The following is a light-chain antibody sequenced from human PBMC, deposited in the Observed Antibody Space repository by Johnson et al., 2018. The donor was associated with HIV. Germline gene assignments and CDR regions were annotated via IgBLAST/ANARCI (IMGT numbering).Light chain of an antibody. CDR3: GTWDSSLSVYV. CDR2: DNN. Sequence: QSVLTQSPSVYAAPGQKVTISCSGSSSNIGNNYVSWYQQLPGTAPKLLIYDNNKRPSGIPDRFSGSKSGTSATLGITGLQTGDEADYYCGTWDSSLSVYVFGPGTNVTVL. J-gene: IGLJ1*01. V-gene: IGLV1-51*01. CDR1: SSNIGNNY.